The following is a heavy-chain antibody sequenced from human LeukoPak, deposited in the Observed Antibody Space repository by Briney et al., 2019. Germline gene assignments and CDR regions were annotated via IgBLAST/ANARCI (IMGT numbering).Heavy chain of an antibody. CDR1: GFTFSTYG. D-gene: IGHD1-26*01. CDR3: ARDLVGATFDSSDEY. Sequence: GGSLRLSCAVSGFTFSTYGMHWVRQAPGKGLEWVSVIWYDGSNKYYADSVKGRFTISRDNSKNTLYLQMDSLRAEDTAEYYCARDLVGATFDSSDEYWGQGTLVTVSS. V-gene: IGHV3-33*01. CDR2: IWYDGSNK. J-gene: IGHJ4*02.